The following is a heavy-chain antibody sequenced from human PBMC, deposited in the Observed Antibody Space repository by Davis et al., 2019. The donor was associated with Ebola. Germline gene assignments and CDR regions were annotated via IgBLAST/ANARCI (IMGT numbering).Heavy chain of an antibody. CDR2: INPNSGGT. J-gene: IGHJ6*02. CDR1: GYTFTSYG. V-gene: IGHV1-2*04. Sequence: ASVKVSCKASGYTFTSYGISWVRQAPGQGLEWMGWINPNSGGTNYAQKFQGWVTMTRDTSISTAYTELSRLRSDDTAVYYCAAGVLSTYYYGMDVWGQGTTVTVSS. D-gene: IGHD3-9*01. CDR3: AAGVLSTYYYGMDV.